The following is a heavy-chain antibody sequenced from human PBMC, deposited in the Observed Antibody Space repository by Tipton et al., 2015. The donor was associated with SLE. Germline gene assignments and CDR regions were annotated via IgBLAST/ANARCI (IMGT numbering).Heavy chain of an antibody. CDR2: IYHNEIS. Sequence: TLSLTCTVSGGSISSHYLSWIRQAPGKELEWIGYIYHNEISNYNPSLKSRVTISVDTSKNQFSLKLSSVTAADTAVYYCARDLGYDFWSGFGVFDPWGQGTLVTVSS. CDR3: ARDLGYDFWSGFGVFDP. J-gene: IGHJ5*02. V-gene: IGHV4-59*11. D-gene: IGHD3-3*01. CDR1: GGSISSHY.